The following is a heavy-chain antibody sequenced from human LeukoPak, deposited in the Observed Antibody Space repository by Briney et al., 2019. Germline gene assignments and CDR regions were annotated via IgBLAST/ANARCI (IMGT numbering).Heavy chain of an antibody. V-gene: IGHV3-23*01. CDR3: TKALNWGSTFEASDI. CDR2: IAGVADDS. D-gene: IGHD7-27*01. J-gene: IGHJ3*02. CDR1: GFTFKNYA. Sequence: GGSLRLSCAASGFTFKNYAMSWVRQAPGEGLEWVLTIAGVADDSYYADSVKGRFTISRDISRETVYLQMDRLRGDDTAVYYCTKALNWGSTFEASDIWGQRTVVTVSS.